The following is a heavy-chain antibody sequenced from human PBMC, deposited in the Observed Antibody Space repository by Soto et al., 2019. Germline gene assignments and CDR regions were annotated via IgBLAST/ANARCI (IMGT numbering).Heavy chain of an antibody. CDR3: ARSNYYGSGSPTDY. CDR1: GYTLTSYG. Sequence: QVQLVQSGAEVKKPGASGKFSCKASGYTLTSYGISWVRQAPGQGREWMGWISAYNGNTNYAQKLQGRVTMTTDTSTRKAYMEMRSLRSDDTAVYYCARSNYYGSGSPTDYWGQGTLVNVSS. J-gene: IGHJ4*02. CDR2: ISAYNGNT. V-gene: IGHV1-18*01. D-gene: IGHD3-10*01.